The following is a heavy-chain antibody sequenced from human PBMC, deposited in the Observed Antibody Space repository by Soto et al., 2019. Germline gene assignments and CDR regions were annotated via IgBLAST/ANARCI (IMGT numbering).Heavy chain of an antibody. CDR3: ARVGYCGGDCFSGYYGMDV. D-gene: IGHD2-21*02. V-gene: IGHV4-4*02. J-gene: IGHJ6*02. Sequence: QVQLEESGPGLVKPSGSLSLTCDVSGDSISSSSWWSWVRQSPGKGLVWIGEIYHRGNSLYNPSHNSRVTISLDKSKNQFSLKLNSVAAADTAVYYCARVGYCGGDCFSGYYGMDVWGQGTTVIVSS. CDR1: GDSISSSSW. CDR2: IYHRGNS.